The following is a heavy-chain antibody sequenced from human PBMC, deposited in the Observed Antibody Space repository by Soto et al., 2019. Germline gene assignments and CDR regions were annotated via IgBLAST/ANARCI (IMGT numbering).Heavy chain of an antibody. CDR2: IKPNSGGT. CDR3: ARIGASAATWFDP. Sequence: ASVKVSCKASGGTFSSYAISWVRQAPGQGLEWMGWIKPNSGGTHSAQKFQGRVTMTRDTSISTAYMELSRLTSDDTAVYYCARIGASAATWFDPWGQGTLVTVSS. D-gene: IGHD6-13*01. CDR1: GGTFSSYA. J-gene: IGHJ5*02. V-gene: IGHV1-2*02.